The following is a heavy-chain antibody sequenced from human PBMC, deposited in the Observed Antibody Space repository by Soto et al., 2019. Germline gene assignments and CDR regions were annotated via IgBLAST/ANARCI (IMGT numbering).Heavy chain of an antibody. D-gene: IGHD1-1*01. CDR2: INHSGST. CDR1: GGSFSGYY. J-gene: IGHJ5*02. CDR3: AREDVNWYTIKKRRNSWFYP. Sequence: SETLSLTCAVYGGSFSGYYWSWIRQPPGKGLEWIGEINHSGSTNYNPSLKSRVTISVDTSKNQFSLKLSSVTAADTAVYYCAREDVNWYTIKKRRNSWFYPWGQGTLVTVSS. V-gene: IGHV4-34*01.